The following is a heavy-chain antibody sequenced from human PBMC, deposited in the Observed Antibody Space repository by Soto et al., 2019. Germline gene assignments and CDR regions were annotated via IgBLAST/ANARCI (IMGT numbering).Heavy chain of an antibody. D-gene: IGHD3-9*01. J-gene: IGHJ4*02. CDR3: ARVLWDILTGYWFGAY. V-gene: IGHV1-18*04. Sequence: ASVKVSCKASGYTFTSYGISWVRQAPGQGLEWMGWISAYNGNTNYAQKLQGRVTMTTDTSTSTAYMELRSLRSDDTAVYYCARVLWDILTGYWFGAYWGQGTLVTVSS. CDR1: GYTFTSYG. CDR2: ISAYNGNT.